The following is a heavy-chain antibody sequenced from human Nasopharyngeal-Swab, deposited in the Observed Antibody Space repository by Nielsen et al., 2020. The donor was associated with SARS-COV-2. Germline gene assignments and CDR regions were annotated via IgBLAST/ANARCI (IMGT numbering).Heavy chain of an antibody. CDR1: GGSISSSSYY. D-gene: IGHD1-14*01. CDR2: ISSSSSYT. Sequence: LSLTCTVSGGSISSSSYYWGWIRQPPGKGLEWVSYISSSSSYTNYADSVKGRFTISRDNAKNSLYLQMNSLRAEDTAVYYCARDRSGTWSFDYWGQGTLVTVSS. V-gene: IGHV3-11*06. J-gene: IGHJ4*02. CDR3: ARDRSGTWSFDY.